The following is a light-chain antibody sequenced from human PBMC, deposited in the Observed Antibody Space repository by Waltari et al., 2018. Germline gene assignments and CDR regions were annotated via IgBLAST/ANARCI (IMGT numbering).Light chain of an antibody. CDR3: QQHYSLPWT. CDR2: WAS. CDR1: QSVLYSSSNKNY. J-gene: IGKJ1*01. Sequence: DIAMTQSPDSLAVSLGERATIHCKSSQSVLYSSSNKNYLAWYQQKSGQPPRLLLYWASTRESGVPDRFSGSGSGTDFTLTISSLQAEDVAVYYCQQHYSLPWTFGQGTRVEIK. V-gene: IGKV4-1*01.